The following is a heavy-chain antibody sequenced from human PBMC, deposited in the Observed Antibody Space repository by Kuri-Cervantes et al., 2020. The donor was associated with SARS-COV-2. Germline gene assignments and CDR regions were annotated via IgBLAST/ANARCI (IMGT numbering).Heavy chain of an antibody. V-gene: IGHV1-3*01. D-gene: IGHD2-8*02. J-gene: IGHJ4*02. CDR3: AGDGSKSVYCNDY. CDR2: INSDNGNT. Sequence: ASVKVSCKASGFIFTSYAMHWVRQAPGQRPEWMGWINSDNGNTKYSPKFKGRVTISSDPSASTAYMELNSLSSEDTAVYYCAGDGSKSVYCNDYWGQGTLVTDSS. CDR1: GFIFTSYA.